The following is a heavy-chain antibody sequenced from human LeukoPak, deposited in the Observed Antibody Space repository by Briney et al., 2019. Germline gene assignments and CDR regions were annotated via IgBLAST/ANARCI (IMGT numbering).Heavy chain of an antibody. CDR2: LNPSGGST. CDR3: ARDRGYSYAAVKYGMDV. J-gene: IGHJ6*02. V-gene: IGHV1-46*01. Sequence: ASVKVSCKASGYTFTSYYMHWVRQAPGQGLEWMGILNPSGGSTSYAQKFQGRVTMTRDTSTSTVYMEQSSLRSEDTAVDYCARDRGYSYAAVKYGMDVWGQGTTVTVSS. CDR1: GYTFTSYY. D-gene: IGHD5-18*01.